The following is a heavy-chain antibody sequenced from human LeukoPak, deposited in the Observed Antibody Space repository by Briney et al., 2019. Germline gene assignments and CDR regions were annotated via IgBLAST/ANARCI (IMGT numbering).Heavy chain of an antibody. CDR2: ISSDGGNK. J-gene: IGHJ6*04. D-gene: IGHD3-10*01. CDR1: GFTFSSYA. CDR3: ARDTLVRGVIISKYYYYYGMDV. Sequence: PGGSLRLSCAASGFTFSSYAMHWVRQAPGKGLEWVAVISSDGGNKYYADSVKGRFTISRDNSKNTLYLQMNSLRAEDTAVYDCARDTLVRGVIISKYYYYYGMDVWGKGTTVTVSS. V-gene: IGHV3-30*04.